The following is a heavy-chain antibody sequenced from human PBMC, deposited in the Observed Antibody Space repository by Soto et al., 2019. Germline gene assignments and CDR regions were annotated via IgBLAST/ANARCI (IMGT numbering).Heavy chain of an antibody. Sequence: ASVKVSCKASGYTFTSYGISWVRQAPGQGLEWMGWISAYNGNANYAQKLQGRVTMTTDTSTSTAYMELRSLRSDDTAVYYCARNYDFWSLQVIGLDYWGQGTLVTVSS. CDR3: ARNYDFWSLQVIGLDY. D-gene: IGHD3-3*01. J-gene: IGHJ4*02. CDR1: GYTFTSYG. CDR2: ISAYNGNA. V-gene: IGHV1-18*01.